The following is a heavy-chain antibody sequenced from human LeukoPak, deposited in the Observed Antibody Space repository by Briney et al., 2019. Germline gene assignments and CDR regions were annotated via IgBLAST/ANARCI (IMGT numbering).Heavy chain of an antibody. CDR2: IYTSGST. D-gene: IGHD6-13*01. V-gene: IGHV4-4*07. CDR1: GGSISSYY. Sequence: PSETLSLTCTVSGGSISSYYWTWIRQPAGKGLEWIGRIYTSGSTNYNPSLKSRLTMSVDTSNNQFSLNLSSVTAADTAVYYCARQMIAAGKNYYGMDVWGQGTTVTVSS. CDR3: ARQMIAAGKNYYGMDV. J-gene: IGHJ6*02.